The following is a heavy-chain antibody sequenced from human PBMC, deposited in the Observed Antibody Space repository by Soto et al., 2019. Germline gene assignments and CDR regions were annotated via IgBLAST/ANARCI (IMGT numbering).Heavy chain of an antibody. Sequence: SVKVACKASGFTFTSSAMQWVRQAHGQRLEWIGWIVVGSGNTNYAQKFQERVTITRDMSTSTAYMELSSLRSEDTAVYYCAADRAPLKYSSSSPAFDIWGQGTMVTVSS. D-gene: IGHD6-6*01. CDR1: GFTFTSSA. CDR3: AADRAPLKYSSSSPAFDI. J-gene: IGHJ3*02. CDR2: IVVGSGNT. V-gene: IGHV1-58*02.